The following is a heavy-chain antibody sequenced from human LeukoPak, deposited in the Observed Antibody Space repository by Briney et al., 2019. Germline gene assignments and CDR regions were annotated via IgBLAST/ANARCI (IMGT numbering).Heavy chain of an antibody. CDR2: IKQDGSEK. CDR3: ARVFGSSYGYDYFHY. Sequence: GGSLRLSCAASAFTFSSYWMSWVRQAPGKGLEWVANIKQDGSEKYYVDSVKGRFTISRDNAKNSLYLQMNSLRAEDTAVYYCARVFGSSYGYDYFHYWVQGTLVTVSS. D-gene: IGHD5-18*01. J-gene: IGHJ4*02. CDR1: AFTFSSYW. V-gene: IGHV3-7*01.